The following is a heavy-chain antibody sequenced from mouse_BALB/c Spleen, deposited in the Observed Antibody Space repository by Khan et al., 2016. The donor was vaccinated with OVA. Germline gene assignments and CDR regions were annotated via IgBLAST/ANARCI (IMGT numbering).Heavy chain of an antibody. Sequence: QVQLQQSGPELVKPGASVKMSCKASGYTFTDYVMNWVKQRNGPGIEWIGQIYPGSDSTYYNEKFKGKATLTADRSSSTAYMQLSNLTADDSAVYFESRAGWDVFAYWGQGTLVTVSA. J-gene: IGHJ3*01. CDR1: GYTFTDYV. CDR2: IYPGSDST. CDR3: SRAGWDVFAY. V-gene: IGHV1-77*01. D-gene: IGHD4-1*01.